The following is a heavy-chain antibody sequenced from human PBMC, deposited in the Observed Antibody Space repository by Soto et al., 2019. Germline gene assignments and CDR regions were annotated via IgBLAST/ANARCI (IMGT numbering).Heavy chain of an antibody. D-gene: IGHD2-15*01. CDR2: IYYSGST. V-gene: IGHV4-31*03. Sequence: SETLSLTCSVSGGSISSGGYYWSWIRQHPGKGLEWIGYIYYSGSTDYNPSLKSRVTISVDTSKNQFSLKLTSVTAADTAVYYCARVEAATSYNWFDPWGQGTLV. CDR3: ARVEAATSYNWFDP. CDR1: GGSISSGGYY. J-gene: IGHJ5*02.